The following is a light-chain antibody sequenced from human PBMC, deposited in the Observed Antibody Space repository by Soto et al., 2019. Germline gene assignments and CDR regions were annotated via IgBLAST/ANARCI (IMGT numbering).Light chain of an antibody. J-gene: IGLJ1*01. V-gene: IGLV1-40*01. CDR3: QSYDSSLSSYV. Sequence: QSVLTQPPSVSGAPGQRVTIACTGTTSNIGAHYDVHWYQHIPGTAPKLLIYGYIHRPSGVPDRFSGSKSDTSASLAITGLQAEDEPDYYCQSYDSSLSSYVFGPGTKVTVL. CDR2: GYI. CDR1: TSNIGAHYD.